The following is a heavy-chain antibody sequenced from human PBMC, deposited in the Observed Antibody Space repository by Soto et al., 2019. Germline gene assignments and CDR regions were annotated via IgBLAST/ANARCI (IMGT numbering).Heavy chain of an antibody. V-gene: IGHV1-69*13. Sequence: SVKVSCKASGGTFSSYAISWVRQAPGQGLEWMGGIIPIFGTANYAQKFQGRVTITADESTSTAYMELSSLRSEDTAVYYCARKGGGTIFGVVIIPPNYWGQGTLVTVSS. CDR2: IIPIFGTA. CDR1: GGTFSSYA. D-gene: IGHD3-3*01. CDR3: ARKGGGTIFGVVIIPPNY. J-gene: IGHJ4*02.